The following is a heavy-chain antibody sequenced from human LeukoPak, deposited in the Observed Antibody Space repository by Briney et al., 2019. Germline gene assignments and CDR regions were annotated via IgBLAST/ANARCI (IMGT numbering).Heavy chain of an antibody. CDR2: ISYDGSNK. V-gene: IGHV3-30-3*01. CDR1: GFTFNTYT. J-gene: IGHJ3*02. Sequence: GGSLRLSCAASGFTFNTYTMNWVRQAPGKGLEWVAVISYDGSNKYYADSVKGRFTISRDNSKNTLYLQMNSLRAEDTAVYYCARDGLDAFDIWGQGTMVTVSS. CDR3: ARDGLDAFDI.